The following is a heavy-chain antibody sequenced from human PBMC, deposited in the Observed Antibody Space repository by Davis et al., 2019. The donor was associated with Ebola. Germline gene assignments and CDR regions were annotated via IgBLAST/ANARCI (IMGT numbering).Heavy chain of an antibody. Sequence: GESLKISCAASGFTFSIYGMHWVRQAPGKGLEWVAFIRYDGSNQYYADSVKGRFTISRDNSKNTLYLQMNSLRVDDTAVYYCAKGGSGWPSDYSYGLGVWGKGTTVTVSS. J-gene: IGHJ6*04. V-gene: IGHV3-30*02. CDR3: AKGGSGWPSDYSYGLGV. CDR1: GFTFSIYG. D-gene: IGHD6-19*01. CDR2: IRYDGSNQ.